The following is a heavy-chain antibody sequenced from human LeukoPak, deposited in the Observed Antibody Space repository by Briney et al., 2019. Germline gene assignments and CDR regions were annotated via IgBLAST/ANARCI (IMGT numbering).Heavy chain of an antibody. CDR2: ISGSGGST. CDR1: GFTFSSYA. D-gene: IGHD3-3*01. CDR3: AKGYDFWSGYCADY. V-gene: IGHV3-23*01. Sequence: GGSLRLSCAASGFTFSSYAMSWVRQAPGNGLEWVSAISGSGGSTYYADSVNGRFTISRDNSKNTLYLQMNSLRAEDTAVYYCAKGYDFWSGYCADYWGQGTLVTVSS. J-gene: IGHJ4*02.